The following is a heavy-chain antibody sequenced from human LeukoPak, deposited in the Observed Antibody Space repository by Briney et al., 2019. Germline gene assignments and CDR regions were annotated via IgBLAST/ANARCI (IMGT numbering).Heavy chain of an antibody. CDR2: VSSSGTNT. Sequence: SGGSLRLSCSASGFTFSNYGMDWVRQAPEKGLEWVSSVSSSGTNTDYADSVKGRFTISRDNSRNTLYLQMNSLRAEDTAVYFCAKGSSGWYLDNWGWGTLVTVSS. J-gene: IGHJ4*02. V-gene: IGHV3-23*01. D-gene: IGHD6-19*01. CDR1: GFTFSNYG. CDR3: AKGSSGWYLDN.